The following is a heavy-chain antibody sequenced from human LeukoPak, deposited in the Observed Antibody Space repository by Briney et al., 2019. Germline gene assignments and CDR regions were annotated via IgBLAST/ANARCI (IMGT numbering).Heavy chain of an antibody. CDR3: AKFYSGSSGRKDAFDI. V-gene: IGHV3-30-3*02. Sequence: GRSLRLSCAASEFTFSNYALHWVRQAPGKGLQWVAVISYDGNTIHYADSVKGRFIISRDTSKNTLYLQMNSLRAEDTAVYYCAKFYSGSSGRKDAFDIWGQGTMVTVSS. CDR2: ISYDGNTI. J-gene: IGHJ3*02. CDR1: EFTFSNYA. D-gene: IGHD1-26*01.